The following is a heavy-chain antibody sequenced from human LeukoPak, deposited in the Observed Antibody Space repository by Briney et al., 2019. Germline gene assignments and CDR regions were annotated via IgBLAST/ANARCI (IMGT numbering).Heavy chain of an antibody. J-gene: IGHJ4*02. D-gene: IGHD3-10*01. CDR2: IYTSGST. CDR1: GGSISSYY. V-gene: IGHV4-4*07. Sequence: PSETLSLTCTVSGGSISSYYWSWIRQPAGKGLEWIGRIYTSGSTNYNPSLKSRVTMSVDTSKNQFFLQLSSVTAADTAVYYCARGVLVRGTSNQNLDYWGQGTLVTVSS. CDR3: ARGVLVRGTSNQNLDY.